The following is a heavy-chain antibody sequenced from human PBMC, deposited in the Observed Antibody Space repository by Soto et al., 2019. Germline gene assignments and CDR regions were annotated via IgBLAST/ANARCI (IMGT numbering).Heavy chain of an antibody. CDR1: GYSFSSYW. J-gene: IGHJ6*02. CDR3: ARRYCTNATNCPVGYGFDV. Sequence: EVQLVQSAVEVKKSGESLMISCEASGYSFSSYWIGWVRQMPGKGLEWMGIIYPGTSNTRFSPSFQGQVTISADKAISTAYLQWSSLKASDSATYHCARRYCTNATNCPVGYGFDVWGQGTTVTVSS. V-gene: IGHV5-51*01. CDR2: IYPGTSNT. D-gene: IGHD2-8*01.